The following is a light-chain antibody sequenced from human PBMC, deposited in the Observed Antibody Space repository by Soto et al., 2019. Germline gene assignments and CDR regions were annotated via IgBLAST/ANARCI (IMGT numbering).Light chain of an antibody. CDR1: SSDVGSYNY. J-gene: IGLJ3*02. CDR3: CSYSGSDTLL. Sequence: QSVLTQPRSVSGSPGESVTISCTGSSSDVGSYNYVSWYQQYPGKAPKVMIYDVTDRPSEVPDRFSGSKSGNTASLTISGLQAEDEAEYFCCSYSGSDTLLFGGGTKVTVL. CDR2: DVT. V-gene: IGLV2-11*01.